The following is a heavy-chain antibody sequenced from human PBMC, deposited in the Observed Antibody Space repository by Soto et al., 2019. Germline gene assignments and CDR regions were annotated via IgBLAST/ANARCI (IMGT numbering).Heavy chain of an antibody. J-gene: IGHJ5*02. CDR3: ARGGAAGVWFDP. CDR1: GDSISIYY. V-gene: IGHV4-59*01. D-gene: IGHD6-13*01. Sequence: SETLSLTCTVSGDSISIYYWSWIRQPPGKGLEWIGYIHYTGNTNYNPSLKSRVTISVDTSKNQFSLNLASVTAADTALYYCARGGAAGVWFDPWGQGTLVTAPQ. CDR2: IHYTGNT.